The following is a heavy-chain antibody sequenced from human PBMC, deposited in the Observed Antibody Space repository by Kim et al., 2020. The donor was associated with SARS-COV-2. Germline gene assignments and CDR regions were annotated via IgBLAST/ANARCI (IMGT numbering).Heavy chain of an antibody. J-gene: IGHJ6*02. V-gene: IGHV3-11*06. Sequence: ARVTISRDNAKNSLYLQMNSLRAEDTAVYYCARGDSSSWYPRFGYYGMDVWGQGTTVTVSS. D-gene: IGHD6-13*01. CDR3: ARGDSSSWYPRFGYYGMDV.